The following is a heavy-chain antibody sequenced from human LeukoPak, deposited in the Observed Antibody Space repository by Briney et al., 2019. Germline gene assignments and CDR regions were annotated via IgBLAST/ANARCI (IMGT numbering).Heavy chain of an antibody. CDR2: ISWNSGSI. J-gene: IGHJ4*02. V-gene: IGHV3-9*01. CDR3: AKDITPGIVATTWHVFDY. D-gene: IGHD5-12*01. CDR1: GFTFDDYA. Sequence: GGSLRLSCAASGFTFDDYAMHWVRQAPGKGLEWVSGISWNSGSIGYADSVKGRFTISRDNAKNSLYLQMNSLRAEDTALYYCAKDITPGIVATTWHVFDYWGQGTLVTVSS.